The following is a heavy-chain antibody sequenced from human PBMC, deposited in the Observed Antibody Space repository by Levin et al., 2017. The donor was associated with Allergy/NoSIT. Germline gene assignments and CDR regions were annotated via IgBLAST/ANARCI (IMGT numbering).Heavy chain of an antibody. CDR3: ARRTHYDFWTGFPNYYLDY. Sequence: ASVKVSCKTSGFTFTRHGISWVRQAPGQGLEWMGWISVYNYDTKYAQKFQGRVTMTTDTSTNTAYMELRSLRSEDTAIYYCARRTHYDFWTGFPNYYLDYWGQGSLVTVSS. CDR1: GFTFTRHG. D-gene: IGHD3-3*01. V-gene: IGHV1-18*01. CDR2: ISVYNYDT. J-gene: IGHJ4*02.